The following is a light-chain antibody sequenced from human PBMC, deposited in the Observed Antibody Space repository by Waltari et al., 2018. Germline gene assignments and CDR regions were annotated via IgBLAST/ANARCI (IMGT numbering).Light chain of an antibody. Sequence: QSALTQPPSVSGSPGQSVTISCPATSSDVGSYNRVSWYQQPPRTAPKLMIYEVSNRPSGVPDRFSGSKSGNTAFLTISGLQAEDEADYYCSSYTSSSTPVFGGGTKLTVL. V-gene: IGLV2-18*02. J-gene: IGLJ2*01. CDR1: SSDVGSYNR. CDR2: EVS. CDR3: SSYTSSSTPV.